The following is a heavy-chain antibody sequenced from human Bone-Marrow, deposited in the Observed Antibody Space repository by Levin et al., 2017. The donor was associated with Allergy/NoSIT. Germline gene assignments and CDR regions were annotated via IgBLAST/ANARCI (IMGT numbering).Heavy chain of an antibody. D-gene: IGHD3-22*01. CDR2: ISGTGGST. CDR3: AKAVVKYYDSSGYSDYFDY. Sequence: GESLKISCAASGFTFSNYAMTWVRQAPGKGLEWVSGISGTGGSTYYVDSVKGRFTISRDNSKNTLYLQMISLRAEDTAVYYCAKAVVKYYDSSGYSDYFDYWGQGTLVTVSA. J-gene: IGHJ4*02. CDR1: GFTFSNYA. V-gene: IGHV3-23*01.